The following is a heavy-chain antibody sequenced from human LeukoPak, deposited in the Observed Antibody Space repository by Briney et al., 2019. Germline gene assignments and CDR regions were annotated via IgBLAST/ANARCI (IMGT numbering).Heavy chain of an antibody. CDR3: ARDFGITIFGVVIRKRNWFDP. D-gene: IGHD3-3*01. V-gene: IGHV3-21*01. J-gene: IGHJ5*02. CDR2: ISGSSIYI. Sequence: GGSLRLSCAASGFTFSSYSMNWVRQAPGKGLEWVSSISGSSIYIYYADSLKGRFTISRDNAKNSLYLQMNSLRAEDTAVYYCARDFGITIFGVVIRKRNWFDPWGQGTLVTVSS. CDR1: GFTFSSYS.